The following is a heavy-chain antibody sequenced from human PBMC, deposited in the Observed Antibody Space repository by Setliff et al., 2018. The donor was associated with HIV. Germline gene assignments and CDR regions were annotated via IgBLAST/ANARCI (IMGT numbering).Heavy chain of an antibody. D-gene: IGHD6-13*01. CDR1: GASRNSYY. Sequence: PSETLSLPCNISGASRNSYYWSWVRQSAGQELEWIGRLYVNGKANYNPSLKSRVTISVETSKNQFPLRLSSVTAADTAMYYCARQVGIAIGGTRCDFDCWGQGTLVTVSS. J-gene: IGHJ4*02. CDR2: LYVNGKA. CDR3: ARQVGIAIGGTRCDFDC. V-gene: IGHV4-4*07.